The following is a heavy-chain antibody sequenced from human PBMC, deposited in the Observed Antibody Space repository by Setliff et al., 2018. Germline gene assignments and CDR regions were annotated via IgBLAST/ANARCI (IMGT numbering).Heavy chain of an antibody. J-gene: IGHJ6*03. CDR3: ARRGQVTMVRGVTAPASYYYYYMDV. CDR1: GYTFTSYY. D-gene: IGHD3-10*01. Sequence: KVSCKASGYTFTSYYMHWVRQAPGQGLEWMGIINPNSGGTNYAQKLQGRVTMTRDTSISTAYMELSRLRSDDTAVYYCARRGQVTMVRGVTAPASYYYYYMDVWGKGTTVTVSS. CDR2: INPNSGGT. V-gene: IGHV1-2*02.